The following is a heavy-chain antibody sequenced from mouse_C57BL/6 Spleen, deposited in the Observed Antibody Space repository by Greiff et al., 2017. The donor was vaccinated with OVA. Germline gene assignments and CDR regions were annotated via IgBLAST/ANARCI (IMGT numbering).Heavy chain of an antibody. V-gene: IGHV5-16*01. CDR1: GFTFSDYY. CDR3: ASASVDDYYWYFDV. J-gene: IGHJ1*03. Sequence: EVQRVEPEGGLVQPGSSMKLSCTASGFTFSDYYMPWVSQVPEKGLEWVANINYDGSSTYYLDTLKSRFIISRDNAKNILYLQMSSLKSEDTATYYCASASVDDYYWYFDVWGTGTTVTVSS. D-gene: IGHD2-4*01. CDR2: INYDGSST.